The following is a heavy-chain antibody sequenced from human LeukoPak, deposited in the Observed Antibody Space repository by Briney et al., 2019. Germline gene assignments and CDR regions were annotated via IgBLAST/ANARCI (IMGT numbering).Heavy chain of an antibody. CDR2: INWNGDNT. V-gene: IGHV3-20*04. CDR3: ARGSTHYDVLTGYHYYFDY. D-gene: IGHD3-9*01. Sequence: GGSLRLSCEASGLTFNKYWMTWVRQAPGKGLEWVSGINWNGDNTNYADSLKGRFTISRDNAKNSLYLQMNSLRAEDTALYYCARGSTHYDVLTGYHYYFDYWGQGTLVTVSS. CDR1: GLTFNKYW. J-gene: IGHJ4*02.